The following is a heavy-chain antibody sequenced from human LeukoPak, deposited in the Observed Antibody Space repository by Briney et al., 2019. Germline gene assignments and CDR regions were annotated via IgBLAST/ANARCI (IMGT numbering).Heavy chain of an antibody. CDR2: ISSSSSYI. J-gene: IGHJ6*02. CDR3: ARDKLELYYYYGMYV. V-gene: IGHV3-21*01. Sequence: PGGSLRLSCAASGFTFSSYSMNWVRQAPGKGLEWVSSISSSSSYIYYADSVKGRFTISRDNAKNSLYLQMNSLRAEDTAAYYCARDKLELYYYYGMYVWGQGTTVTVSS. CDR1: GFTFSSYS. D-gene: IGHD1-7*01.